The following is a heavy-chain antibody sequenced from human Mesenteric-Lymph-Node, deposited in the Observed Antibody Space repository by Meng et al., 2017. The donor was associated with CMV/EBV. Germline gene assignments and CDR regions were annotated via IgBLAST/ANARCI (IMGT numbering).Heavy chain of an antibody. CDR1: GFTFSSYS. Sequence: GESLKISCAASGFTFSSYSMNWVRQAPGKGLEWVSSISSSSSYIYYADSVKGRFTISRDNAKNSLYLQMNSLRAEDTAVYYCARDSTRYCSSTSCYTGYFQHWGQGTLVTVSS. D-gene: IGHD2-2*02. CDR3: ARDSTRYCSSTSCYTGYFQH. V-gene: IGHV3-21*01. CDR2: ISSSSSYI. J-gene: IGHJ1*01.